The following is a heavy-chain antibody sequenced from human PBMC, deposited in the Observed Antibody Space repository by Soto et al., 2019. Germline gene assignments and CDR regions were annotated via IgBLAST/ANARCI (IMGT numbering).Heavy chain of an antibody. CDR1: VGTFGSDA. V-gene: IGHV1-69*06. Sequence: SLKVSCKASVGTFGSDAITWVRQAPGQGLEWVGRIIPIFGTTNYAQNLQGRVTISADKSTLTSYMELHSLTSDDTALYYCARDRTDSGYYTNWLDPWGQGTQVTVSS. CDR2: IIPIFGTT. D-gene: IGHD3-22*01. J-gene: IGHJ5*02. CDR3: ARDRTDSGYYTNWLDP.